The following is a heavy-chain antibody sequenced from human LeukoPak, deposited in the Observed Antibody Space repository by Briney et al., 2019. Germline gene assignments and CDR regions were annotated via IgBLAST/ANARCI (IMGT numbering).Heavy chain of an antibody. CDR1: GYTFTSYD. D-gene: IGHD3-9*01. V-gene: IGHV1-8*03. CDR3: ARAYDILTGYYPFDY. J-gene: IGHJ4*02. CDR2: MNPNSGNT. Sequence: ASVKVSCKASGYTFTSYDINWVRQATGQGLEWMGWMNPNSGNTGYAQKFQGRVTITRNTSISTAYMELSSLRSEDTAVYYCARAYDILTGYYPFDYWGQGTLVTVSS.